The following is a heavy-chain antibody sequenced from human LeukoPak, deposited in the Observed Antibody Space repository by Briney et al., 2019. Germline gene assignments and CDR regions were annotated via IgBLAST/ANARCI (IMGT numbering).Heavy chain of an antibody. CDR1: GFTFSNYA. D-gene: IGHD7-27*01. J-gene: IGHJ4*02. CDR3: AREGPLGTYKGFDS. CDR2: ISASGGAT. Sequence: PGGSLRLSCAASGFTFSNYAFAWVRQAPGKGLEWVSTISASGGATFYAESVRGRFTISRDNSKNTLQLQVNSLRAEDTALYYCAREGPLGTYKGFDSWGQGTLVIVSS. V-gene: IGHV3-23*01.